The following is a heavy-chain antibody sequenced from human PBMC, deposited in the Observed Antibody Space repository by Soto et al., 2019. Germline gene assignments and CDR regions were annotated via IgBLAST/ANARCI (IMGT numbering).Heavy chain of an antibody. V-gene: IGHV4-31*03. Sequence: QVQLQESGPGLVKPSQTLSLTCTVSGDSINSRGYWGWIRQHPEKGLQWIGYIHYRGTTYYNQSLRSRVTVSVDTPKNQFSLKLSSVTPADTAVYYWAGIVVMEAAQFDHWGQGTLVTVSS. CDR2: IHYRGTT. CDR1: GDSINSRGY. CDR3: AGIVVMEAAQFDH. D-gene: IGHD2-15*01. J-gene: IGHJ4*02.